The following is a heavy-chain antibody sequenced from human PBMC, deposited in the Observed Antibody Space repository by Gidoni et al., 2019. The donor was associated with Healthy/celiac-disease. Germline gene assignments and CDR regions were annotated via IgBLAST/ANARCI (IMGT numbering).Heavy chain of an antibody. J-gene: IGHJ6*02. D-gene: IGHD2-15*01. V-gene: IGHV5-10-1*03. CDR2: IDPSDSYT. CDR3: ARIGEVVAAGRNYHYYGMDV. CDR1: GYSFTSYW. Sequence: EVQLVQSGAEVKKPGESLRISCKGSGYSFTSYWISWVRQMPGKGLEWMGRIDPSDSYTNYSPSFKGHVTISADKSISTAYLQWSSLKASDTAMYYCARIGEVVAAGRNYHYYGMDVWGQGTTVTVSS.